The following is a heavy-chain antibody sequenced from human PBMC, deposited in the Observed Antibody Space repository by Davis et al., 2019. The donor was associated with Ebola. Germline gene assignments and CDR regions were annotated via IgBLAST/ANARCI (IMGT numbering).Heavy chain of an antibody. CDR2: IWYDGSNK. CDR3: ARDRLRNFGRKTEVYNWFDP. V-gene: IGHV3-33*01. D-gene: IGHD3-16*01. Sequence: PGGSLRLSCAASGFTFSSYGMHWVRQAPGKGLEWVAVIWYDGSNKYYADSVKGRFTISRDNSKNTLYLQMNSLRAEDTAVYYCARDRLRNFGRKTEVYNWFDPWGQGTLVTVSS. J-gene: IGHJ5*02. CDR1: GFTFSSYG.